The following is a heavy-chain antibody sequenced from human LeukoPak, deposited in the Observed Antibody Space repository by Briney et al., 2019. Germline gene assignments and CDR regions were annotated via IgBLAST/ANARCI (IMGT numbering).Heavy chain of an antibody. V-gene: IGHV3-48*02. CDR2: ISSSGSTI. CDR1: GFTFSSYN. D-gene: IGHD3-10*01. CDR3: ARLEYYYVAGNYYKLFDY. Sequence: GGSLRLSCAASGFTFSSYNMNWVRQAPGKGLEWVSDISSSGSTIYFADSVKGRFTISRDNAKNSLYLQMNSLRDEDTAVYYCARLEYYYVAGNYYKLFDYWGQGTLVTVCS. J-gene: IGHJ4*02.